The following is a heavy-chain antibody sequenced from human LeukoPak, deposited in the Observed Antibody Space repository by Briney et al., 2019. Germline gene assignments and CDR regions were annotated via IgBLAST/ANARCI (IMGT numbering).Heavy chain of an antibody. J-gene: IGHJ4*02. V-gene: IGHV3-21*01. CDR3: AQDVPIERVPGFGPGY. Sequence: KAGGSLRLSCAASGFTFSSYSMNWVRQAPGKGLEWVSSISSSSSYIYYADSVKGRFTISRDNSKNTVYLQMNSLTTEDTAVYFCAQDVPIERVPGFGPGYWGQGTLVTVST. CDR1: GFTFSSYS. CDR2: ISSSSSYI. D-gene: IGHD3-16*01.